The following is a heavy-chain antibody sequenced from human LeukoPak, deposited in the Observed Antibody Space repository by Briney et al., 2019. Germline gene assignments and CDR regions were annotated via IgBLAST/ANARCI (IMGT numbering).Heavy chain of an antibody. Sequence: ASVNVSCKASGYTFTSFYMHWVRHAPGQGLEWMGIINPSGGSTSYAQKSQGRVTITRDTSTSTVYMELRRQRSGDAAVYYCARGPSMVRGVIGRVWFETWGQGTLVT. J-gene: IGHJ5*02. D-gene: IGHD3-10*01. V-gene: IGHV1-46*01. CDR3: ARGPSMVRGVIGRVWFET. CDR2: INPSGGST. CDR1: GYTFTSFY.